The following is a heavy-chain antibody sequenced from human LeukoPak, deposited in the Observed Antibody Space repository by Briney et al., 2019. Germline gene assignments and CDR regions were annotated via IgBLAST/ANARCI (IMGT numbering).Heavy chain of an antibody. V-gene: IGHV3-48*03. J-gene: IGHJ4*02. CDR3: AREDSSSQYEY. Sequence: GVSLRLSCAASGFTFSSYEMNWVRQAPGKGLEWVSYISSSGSTIYYADSVKGRFTISRDNAKNSLYLQMNSLRAEDTAAYYCAREDSSSQYEYWGQGTLVTVSS. CDR2: ISSSGSTI. D-gene: IGHD6-13*01. CDR1: GFTFSSYE.